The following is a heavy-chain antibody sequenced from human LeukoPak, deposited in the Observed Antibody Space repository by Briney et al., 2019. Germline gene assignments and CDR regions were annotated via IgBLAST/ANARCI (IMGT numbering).Heavy chain of an antibody. CDR2: IYYSGST. CDR1: GGSISSGGYY. CDR3: ARAPYDYAFDI. J-gene: IGHJ3*02. D-gene: IGHD3-16*01. Sequence: PSETLSLTCTVSGGSISSGGYYWSWIRQHPGKGLEWIGYIYYSGSTYYNPSLKSRVTISVDTSKNQFSLKLSSVTAADTAVYYCARAPYDYAFDIWGQGTMVTVSS. V-gene: IGHV4-31*03.